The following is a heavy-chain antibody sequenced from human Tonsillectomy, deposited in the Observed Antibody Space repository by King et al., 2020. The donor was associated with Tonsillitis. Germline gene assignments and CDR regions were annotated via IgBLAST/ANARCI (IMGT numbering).Heavy chain of an antibody. V-gene: IGHV3-23*04. J-gene: IGHJ2*01. Sequence: VQLVESGGGLVQPGGSLRLSCAASGFTFSTYAMSWVRQAPGKGLEWVSAISGRGNTFYADSVKGRFTVSRDNSKNTLYLQMNSQRAEDTAVYYCAKSGGNYWYFDLWGRGTLVTVSS. D-gene: IGHD4-23*01. CDR3: AKSGGNYWYFDL. CDR1: GFTFSTYA. CDR2: ISGRGNT.